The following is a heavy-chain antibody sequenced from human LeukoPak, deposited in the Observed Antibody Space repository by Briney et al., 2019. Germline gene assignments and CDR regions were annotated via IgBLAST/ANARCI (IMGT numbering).Heavy chain of an antibody. CDR2: IYPGDSET. CDR3: ARSGGDYYNWFDP. CDR1: GYSFTSYW. Sequence: GESLKISCKGSGYSFTSYWIGWVRPMPGKGPEWMGIIYPGDSETRYSPSFQGQVTISAAKSISTAYLQWSSLRASDTAMYYCARSGGDYYNWFDPWGQGTLVTVSS. V-gene: IGHV5-51*01. D-gene: IGHD2-21*02. J-gene: IGHJ5*02.